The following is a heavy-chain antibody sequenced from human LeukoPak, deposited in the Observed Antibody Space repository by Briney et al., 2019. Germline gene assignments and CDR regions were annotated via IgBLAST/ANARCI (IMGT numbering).Heavy chain of an antibody. D-gene: IGHD2-21*02. CDR1: GGSISSSSYY. J-gene: IGHJ5*02. V-gene: IGHV4-39*01. CDR2: IYYSGST. Sequence: SETLSLTCTVSGGSISSSSYYWGWIRQPPGKGLEWIGRIYYSGSTYYNPSLKSRVTISVDTSKNQFSLKLSSVTAADTAVYYCASQWHLLFGGLWFDPWGQGTLVTVSS. CDR3: ASQWHLLFGGLWFDP.